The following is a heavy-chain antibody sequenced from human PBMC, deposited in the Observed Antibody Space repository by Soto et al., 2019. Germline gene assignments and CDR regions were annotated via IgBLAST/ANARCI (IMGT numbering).Heavy chain of an antibody. CDR2: IYYSGST. Sequence: SETLSLTCTVSGGSISSYYWSWIRQPPGKGLEWIGYIYYSGSTNYNPSLKSRVTISVDTSKNQFSLKLSSVTAADTAVYYCARFKVKIDYGDAYYYYYGMDVWGQGTTVTVSS. V-gene: IGHV4-59*01. CDR3: ARFKVKIDYGDAYYYYYGMDV. CDR1: GGSISSYY. J-gene: IGHJ6*02. D-gene: IGHD4-17*01.